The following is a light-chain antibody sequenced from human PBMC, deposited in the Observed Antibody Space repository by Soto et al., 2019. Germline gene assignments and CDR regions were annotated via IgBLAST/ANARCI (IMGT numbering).Light chain of an antibody. J-gene: IGKJ5*01. CDR2: DES. CDR3: QQRSDSIT. Sequence: EIVLTQSPDTLSLSPGERSALSCWASHSVTTHLAWFQQRPGQTPRLLIYDESTRAPGIPARFSGRGSGADFTLTISSLEPEDFAVYYCQQRSDSITFGQGTRLEIK. V-gene: IGKV3-11*01. CDR1: HSVTTH.